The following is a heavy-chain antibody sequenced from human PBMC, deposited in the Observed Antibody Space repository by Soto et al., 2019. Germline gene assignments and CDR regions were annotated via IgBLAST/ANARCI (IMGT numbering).Heavy chain of an antibody. V-gene: IGHV3-23*01. CDR3: AKDPNGVYEGGFYI. CDR2: ISGSGGRT. D-gene: IGHD3-3*01. CDR1: GFSFRNYA. J-gene: IGHJ3*02. Sequence: EVQLLESGGNLIQPGGSLRLSCAASGFSFRNYAMSWVRQAPGAGLEWVSGISGSGGRTYYADSVKGRFTISRDNSNNAHFLPVNRVSAEDIVLYYCAKDPNGVYEGGFYIWGRWRIVSVCS.